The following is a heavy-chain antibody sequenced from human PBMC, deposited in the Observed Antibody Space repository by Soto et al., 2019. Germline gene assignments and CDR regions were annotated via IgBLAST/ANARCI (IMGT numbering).Heavy chain of an antibody. CDR3: ARCMGFDGSGYAFFDS. CDR1: GFTFSGHT. Sequence: EVPLVESGGGLVKPGGSLRLSCAASGFTFSGHTINWVRQAPGKGLEWVSSVSSSSSYIYYADSVKGRFTVSRDNAEKSLYLQMNSLRAEDTAIYYCARCMGFDGSGYAFFDSWGQGTLVTLSS. J-gene: IGHJ4*02. V-gene: IGHV3-21*01. CDR2: VSSSSSYI. D-gene: IGHD3-10*01.